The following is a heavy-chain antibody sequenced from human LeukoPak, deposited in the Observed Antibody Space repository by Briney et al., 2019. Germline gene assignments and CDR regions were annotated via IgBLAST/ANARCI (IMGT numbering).Heavy chain of an antibody. D-gene: IGHD2-2*02. Sequence: KTSETLSLTCAVYGGSFSGYYWSWIRQPPGKGLEWIGEINHSGSTNYNPSLKSRVTISVDTSKNQFSLKLSSVTAADTAVYYCARIPSRSYFDYWGQGTLVTVSS. V-gene: IGHV4-34*01. CDR3: ARIPSRSYFDY. CDR1: GGSFSGYY. J-gene: IGHJ4*02. CDR2: INHSGST.